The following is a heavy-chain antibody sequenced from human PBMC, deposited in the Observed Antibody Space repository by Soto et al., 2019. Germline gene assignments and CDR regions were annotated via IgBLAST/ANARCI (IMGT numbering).Heavy chain of an antibody. CDR2: INSDGSST. J-gene: IGHJ4*02. CDR3: ARVSYSSSSLQVLDY. V-gene: IGHV3-74*01. D-gene: IGHD6-6*01. Sequence: GGSLRLSCAASGFTFSSYWMHWVRQAPGKGLVWVSRINSDGSSTSYADSVRGRFTISRDNAKNTLYLQMNSLRAEDTAVYYCARVSYSSSSLQVLDYWGQGTLVTVSS. CDR1: GFTFSSYW.